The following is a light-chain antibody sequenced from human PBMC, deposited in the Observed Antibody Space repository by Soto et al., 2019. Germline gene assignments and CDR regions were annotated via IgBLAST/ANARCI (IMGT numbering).Light chain of an antibody. CDR3: SSYTRSSTPAV. V-gene: IGLV2-14*01. Sequence: QSALTQPASVSGSTGQSITISCTGTSSDVCGYNYVSWYQQHPGKAPKLMIYEVSNRPSGVSNRFAGSKSGNTASLTISGLQAEDEADYYCSSYTRSSTPAVFGGGTQLTVL. J-gene: IGLJ7*01. CDR2: EVS. CDR1: SSDVCGYNY.